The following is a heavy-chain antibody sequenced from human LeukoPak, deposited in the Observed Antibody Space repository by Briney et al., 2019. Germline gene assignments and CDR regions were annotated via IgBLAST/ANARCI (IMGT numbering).Heavy chain of an antibody. Sequence: GGSLRLSCAASGFTFSSYAMHWVRQAPGKGLEWVSAISGSGGSTYYADSVKGRFTISRDNSKNTLYLQMNSLRAEDTAVYYCAKDLLGYYGSGNTPSPDYWGQGTLATVSS. CDR1: GFTFSSYA. D-gene: IGHD3-10*01. V-gene: IGHV3-23*01. CDR3: AKDLLGYYGSGNTPSPDY. CDR2: ISGSGGST. J-gene: IGHJ4*02.